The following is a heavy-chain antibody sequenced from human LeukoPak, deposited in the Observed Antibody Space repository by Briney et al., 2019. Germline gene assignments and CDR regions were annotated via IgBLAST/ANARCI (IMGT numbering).Heavy chain of an antibody. CDR2: IIPIFGTA. V-gene: IGHV1-69*13. J-gene: IGHJ4*02. D-gene: IGHD2-15*01. CDR1: GGTFSSYA. Sequence: ASVKVSSKASGGTFSSYAISWVRQAPGQGLEWMGGIIPIFGTANYAQKFQGRVTITADESTSTAYMELSSLRSEDTAVYYCASVRVVAGLYYFDYWGQGTLVTVSS. CDR3: ASVRVVAGLYYFDY.